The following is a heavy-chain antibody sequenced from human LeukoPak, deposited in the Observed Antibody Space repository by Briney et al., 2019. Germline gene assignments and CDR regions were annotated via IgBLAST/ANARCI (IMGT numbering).Heavy chain of an antibody. V-gene: IGHV4-4*09. Sequence: PSETLSLTCTVSGGSISSYYWSWIRQPPGKGLEWIGYIYTSGSTNYNPSLKSRVTITVDTSKNQFSLKLSSVTAADTAVYYCARLFFGNHQLLDDNWFDPWGQRTLVTVSS. D-gene: IGHD2-2*01. CDR1: GGSISSYY. CDR3: ARLFFGNHQLLDDNWFDP. J-gene: IGHJ5*02. CDR2: IYTSGST.